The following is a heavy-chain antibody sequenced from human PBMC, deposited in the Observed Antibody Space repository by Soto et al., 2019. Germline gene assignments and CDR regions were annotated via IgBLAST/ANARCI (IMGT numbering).Heavy chain of an antibody. J-gene: IGHJ4*02. D-gene: IGHD5-18*01. Sequence: PSETLSLTCTVSGGSISSYYWSWIRQPPGKGLEWIGYIYYSGSTNYNPSLKSRVTISVDTSKNQFSLKLSSVTAADTAVYYCARSNNGYSYGSEFDYWGQGTLVTVSS. CDR2: IYYSGST. CDR1: GGSISSYY. CDR3: ARSNNGYSYGSEFDY. V-gene: IGHV4-59*08.